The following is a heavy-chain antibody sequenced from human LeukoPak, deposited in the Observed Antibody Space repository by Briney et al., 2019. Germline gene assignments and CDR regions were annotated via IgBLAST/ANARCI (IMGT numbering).Heavy chain of an antibody. CDR3: ARARPGDFWSGYPSDAFDV. Sequence: PGGSLRLSCAASGFTVSSSYMTWVRQAPGKGLEWVSVIYSGGITYYADSVNGRFTISRDNSKNTLYLQMNSLRAEDTAVYFCARARPGDFWSGYPSDAFDVWGQGTMVTVSS. J-gene: IGHJ3*01. D-gene: IGHD3-3*01. CDR2: IYSGGIT. CDR1: GFTVSSSY. V-gene: IGHV3-53*01.